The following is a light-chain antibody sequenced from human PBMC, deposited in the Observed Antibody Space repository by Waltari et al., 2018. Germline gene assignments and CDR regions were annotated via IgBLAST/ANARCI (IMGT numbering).Light chain of an antibody. V-gene: IGLV2-11*01. J-gene: IGLJ1*01. CDR3: CSYAGTYYL. CDR1: SSDVGAYTY. CDR2: NVN. Sequence: QSALTQPRSVSGSPGQSVTIPCPGTSSDVGAYTYVSWYQQPPGKAPQLIIYNVNKWPSGVPDRFSGSKSGNTDSLTISGLQAEDEADYYCCSYAGTYYLFGTGTKVTVL.